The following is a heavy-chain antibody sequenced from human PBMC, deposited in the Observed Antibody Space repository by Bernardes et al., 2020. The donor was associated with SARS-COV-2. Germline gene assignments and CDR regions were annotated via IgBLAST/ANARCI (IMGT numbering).Heavy chain of an antibody. CDR3: ARDFGGYTYGLTGWYFDL. CDR2: ISGYSGDT. V-gene: IGHV1-18*04. D-gene: IGHD5-18*01. J-gene: IGHJ2*01. Sequence: ASVKVSCKAAGYTFSSFGISWVRQAPGQGLEWMGWISGYSGDTKYAQELQGRVTLTTDTSTNTAYMELRSLRSDDPAVYYCARDFGGYTYGLTGWYFDLWGRGNLVTVSS. CDR1: GYTFSSFG.